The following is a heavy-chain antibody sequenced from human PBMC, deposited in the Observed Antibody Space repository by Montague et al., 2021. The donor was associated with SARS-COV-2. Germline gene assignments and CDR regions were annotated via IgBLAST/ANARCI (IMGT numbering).Heavy chain of an antibody. CDR1: GGSFSDYK. J-gene: IGHJ4*02. CDR2: ISHSGSA. Sequence: SETLSLTCAVYGGSFSDYKWTWIRQSPGKGLEWLGQISHSGSANCNPSLKSRVTISVDTAKNQFSLKLTSVTVADTAVYYCTRGAPGYWGQGTLVTVSS. V-gene: IGHV4-34*01. CDR3: TRGAPGY.